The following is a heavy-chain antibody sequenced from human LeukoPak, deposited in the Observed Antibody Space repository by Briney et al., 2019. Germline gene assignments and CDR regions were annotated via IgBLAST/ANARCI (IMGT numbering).Heavy chain of an antibody. CDR3: AKAHPVYCSSTSCSYFDY. J-gene: IGHJ4*02. CDR2: ISGSGGST. Sequence: GGSLRLSCAASGFTFSSYAMGWVCQAPGKGLEWVSSISGSGGSTYYADSVKGRFTISRDNSKNTLYLQMNSLRAEDTAVYYCAKAHPVYCSSTSCSYFDYWGQGTLVTVSS. V-gene: IGHV3-23*01. D-gene: IGHD2-2*01. CDR1: GFTFSSYA.